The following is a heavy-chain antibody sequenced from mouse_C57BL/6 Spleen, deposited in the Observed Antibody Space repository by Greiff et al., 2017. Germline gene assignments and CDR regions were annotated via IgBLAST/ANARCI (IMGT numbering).Heavy chain of an antibody. D-gene: IGHD1-1*01. J-gene: IGHJ3*01. Sequence: VQLQQPGAELVMPGASVKLSCKASGYTFTSYWMHWVKQRPGQGLEWIGELDPSDSYTNYNQKFKGKSTLTVDKSSSTAYMQLSSLTSEDSAVYYCARHGSSYAWFAYWGQGTLVTVSA. CDR1: GYTFTSYW. CDR2: LDPSDSYT. V-gene: IGHV1-69*01. CDR3: ARHGSSYAWFAY.